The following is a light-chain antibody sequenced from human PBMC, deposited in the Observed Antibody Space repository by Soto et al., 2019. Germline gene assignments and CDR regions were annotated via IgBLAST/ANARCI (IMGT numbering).Light chain of an antibody. V-gene: IGKV3-15*01. CDR2: GSS. J-gene: IGKJ4*01. Sequence: EEVLTQSPFTLSVSLGEIATLSCSASQSVSNNLAWYQQRPGQAPRLLIYGSSTRATGIPARFSGSGSGTEFTLTISGLQSEDFAVYFCQHYDIWPLTFGGGTKVDIK. CDR1: QSVSNN. CDR3: QHYDIWPLT.